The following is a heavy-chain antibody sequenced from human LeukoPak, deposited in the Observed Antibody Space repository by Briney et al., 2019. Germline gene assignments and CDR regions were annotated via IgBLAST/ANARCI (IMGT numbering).Heavy chain of an antibody. V-gene: IGHV4-39*01. CDR3: ARLFSSSWYRGAFDL. CDR1: GGSISSSSYY. Sequence: SETLSLSCTVSGGSISSSSYYWGWIRQPPGKGLEWIGSIYYSGNTYYNPSLKSRVTISVDTSKNQFSLKLSSVTAADTAVYYCARLFSSSWYRGAFDLWGQGTMVTVSS. D-gene: IGHD6-13*01. CDR2: IYYSGNT. J-gene: IGHJ3*01.